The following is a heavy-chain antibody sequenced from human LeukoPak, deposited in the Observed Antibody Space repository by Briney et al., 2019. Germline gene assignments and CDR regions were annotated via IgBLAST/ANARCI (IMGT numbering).Heavy chain of an antibody. CDR1: GYTFTTHD. Sequence: ASVKVSCKASGYTFTTHDMSWVRQATGQGLEWMGWMNPGSGDTGYAQKFQGRVTMTRNTSTSTAYMELSSLRSEDTAIYYCARGLGDYNTNWFPVSGYWGQGTLVTVSS. V-gene: IGHV1-8*01. D-gene: IGHD1-1*01. CDR3: ARGLGDYNTNWFPVSGY. CDR2: MNPGSGDT. J-gene: IGHJ4*02.